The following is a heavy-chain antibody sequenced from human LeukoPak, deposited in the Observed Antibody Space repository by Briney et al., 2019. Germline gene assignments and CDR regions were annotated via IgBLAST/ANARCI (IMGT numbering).Heavy chain of an antibody. D-gene: IGHD6-19*01. CDR1: GGSISSYY. CDR3: ARGYSSGWFSPPFDY. J-gene: IGHJ4*02. CDR2: IYTSGST. Sequence: PSETLSLTCTVSGGSISSYYWSWIRQPAGKGLEWIGRIYTSGSTNYNPSLKSRVTMSVDTPKNQFSLKLSSVTAADTAVYYCARGYSSGWFSPPFDYWGQGTLVTVSS. V-gene: IGHV4-4*07.